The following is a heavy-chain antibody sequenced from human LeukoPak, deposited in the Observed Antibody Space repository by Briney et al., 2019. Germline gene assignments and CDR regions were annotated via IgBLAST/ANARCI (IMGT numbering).Heavy chain of an antibody. V-gene: IGHV4-38-2*01. CDR3: ARCIAGFDY. J-gene: IGHJ4*03. D-gene: IGHD2-21*01. CDR1: FPTINGYC. CDR2: VHHTGTT. Sequence: SETLSLTCGLSFPTINGYCAHWVRQPPGRGLEFMGYVHHTGTTYYIPSLNSLVTISVDTSTYQFSLRLTSVTAADTGFCFYARCIAGFDYWGQGIVTVSS.